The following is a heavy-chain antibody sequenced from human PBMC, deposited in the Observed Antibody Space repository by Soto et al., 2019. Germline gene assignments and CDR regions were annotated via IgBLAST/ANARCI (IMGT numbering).Heavy chain of an antibody. J-gene: IGHJ4*02. CDR1: GYSFTSYW. Sequence: GESLKISCKGSGYSFTSYWIGWVRQMPGKGLEWMGIIYPGDSDTRYSPSFQDQVTISADKSISTAYLQWSSLKASDTAMYYCASARPEMATIPYYWGQGTLVTVSS. CDR2: IYPGDSDT. V-gene: IGHV5-51*01. CDR3: ASARPEMATIPYY. D-gene: IGHD5-12*01.